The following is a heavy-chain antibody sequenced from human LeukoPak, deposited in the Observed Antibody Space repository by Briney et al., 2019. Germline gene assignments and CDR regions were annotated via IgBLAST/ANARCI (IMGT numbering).Heavy chain of an antibody. V-gene: IGHV3-74*01. Sequence: RGSLRLSCAASGFTFSSYWMHWVRQAPGKGLVWVSRINSDGSSTNYADSVKGRFTISRDNAKNTLYLQMNSLGAEDTAVYYCASAPYGSGLYYFDSWGQGTLVTVSS. J-gene: IGHJ4*02. CDR3: ASAPYGSGLYYFDS. CDR1: GFTFSSYW. CDR2: INSDGSST. D-gene: IGHD3-10*01.